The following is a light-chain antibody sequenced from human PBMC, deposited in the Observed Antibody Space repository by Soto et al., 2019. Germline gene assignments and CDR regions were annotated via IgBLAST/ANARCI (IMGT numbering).Light chain of an antibody. V-gene: IGKV1-39*01. CDR2: ATS. CDR1: QTISSF. J-gene: IGKJ2*01. Sequence: DIQMTQSPSFLSASLGDRVTITCRASQTISSFLYWYQQRPGKAPKLLIYATSNLHSGVPSRFSGAGSGTDFSLTSNSLQPEDFATYYCQQIYSTPYTFGQGTKL. CDR3: QQIYSTPYT.